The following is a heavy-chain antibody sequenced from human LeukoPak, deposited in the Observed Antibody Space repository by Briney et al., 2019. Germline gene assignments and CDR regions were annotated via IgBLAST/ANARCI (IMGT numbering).Heavy chain of an antibody. CDR2: IYYSGST. V-gene: IGHV4-38-2*02. J-gene: IGHJ4*02. CDR1: GFSISTGYY. Sequence: SETLSLTCTVSGFSISTGYYWGWIRQPPGKGLEWIGSIYYSGSTYYNPSLKSRVTISVDTSKNQFSLKLSSVTAADTAVYYCARHILYSTYDYWGQGTLVTVSS. D-gene: IGHD2-2*01. CDR3: ARHILYSTYDY.